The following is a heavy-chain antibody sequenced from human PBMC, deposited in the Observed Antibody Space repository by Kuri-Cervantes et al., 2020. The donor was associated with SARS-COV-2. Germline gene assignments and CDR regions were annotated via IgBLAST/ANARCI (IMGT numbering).Heavy chain of an antibody. V-gene: IGHV1-69*13. CDR3: ARAEGVHCTGGSCYGAWFDP. Sequence: SVKVSCKVSGGTLSSHAISWVRQAPGQGLEWMGRIIPIFGTAQYEQKFQGRVTISADEATSTAYMELTTLRSEDTAVYYCARAEGVHCTGGSCYGAWFDPWGQGTLVTVSS. CDR2: IIPIFGTA. CDR1: GGTLSSHA. J-gene: IGHJ5*02. D-gene: IGHD2-15*01.